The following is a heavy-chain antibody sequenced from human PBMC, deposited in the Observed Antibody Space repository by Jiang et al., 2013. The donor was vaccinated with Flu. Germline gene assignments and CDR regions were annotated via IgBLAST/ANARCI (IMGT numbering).Heavy chain of an antibody. V-gene: IGHV5-51*01. D-gene: IGHD3-9*01. CDR3: ARSSIDWGFDS. J-gene: IGHJ4*02. Sequence: ISCKGSEYSFTNYWIVWLRQMPGKGLEWMGIIYPIDSDTRYSPSFQGQVTISADKSISTAYLQWSSLRASDTAMYYCARSSIDWGFDSWGQGTLVTVSS. CDR2: IYPIDSDT. CDR1: EYSFTNYW.